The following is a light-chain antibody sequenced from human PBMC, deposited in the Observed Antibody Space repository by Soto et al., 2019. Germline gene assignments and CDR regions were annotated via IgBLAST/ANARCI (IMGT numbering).Light chain of an antibody. J-gene: IGKJ1*01. Sequence: EIVLPKSPATLPLSPGEGATLPGRASRTVATYLAGYQQEPGQAPRLLIYDASHRATGIPARFSGRGSGTDFSLTISSLQPEDFAVYYCQQRSNWPQTFGQGTKVDIK. CDR2: DAS. V-gene: IGKV3-11*01. CDR3: QQRSNWPQT. CDR1: RTVATY.